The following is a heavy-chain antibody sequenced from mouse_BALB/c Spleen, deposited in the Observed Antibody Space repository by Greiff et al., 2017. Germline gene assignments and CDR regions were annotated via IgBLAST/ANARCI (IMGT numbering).Heavy chain of an antibody. D-gene: IGHD1-2*01. V-gene: IGHV2-2*02. Sequence: VQVVESGPGLVQPSQSLSITCTVSGFSLTSYGVHWVRQSPGKGLEWLGVIWSGGSTDYNAAFISRLSISKDNSKSQVFFKMNSLQANDTAIYYCASHSLRGPAWFAYWGQGTLVTVSA. CDR3: ASHSLRGPAWFAY. J-gene: IGHJ3*01. CDR1: GFSLTSYG. CDR2: IWSGGST.